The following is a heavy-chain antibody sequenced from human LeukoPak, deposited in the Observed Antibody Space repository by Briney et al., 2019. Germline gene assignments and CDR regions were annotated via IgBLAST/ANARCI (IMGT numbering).Heavy chain of an antibody. Sequence: SETLSLTCAVYGGSFSGYYWNWIRQPPGKGLEWIGYIYYSGSTKYNPSLKSRVTISVDTSKNQFSLKLSSVTAADTAVYYCARGLDGNSQYSYGMDVWGQGTTVTVSS. CDR3: ARGLDGNSQYSYGMDV. D-gene: IGHD1-7*01. V-gene: IGHV4-59*08. CDR1: GGSFSGYY. J-gene: IGHJ6*02. CDR2: IYYSGST.